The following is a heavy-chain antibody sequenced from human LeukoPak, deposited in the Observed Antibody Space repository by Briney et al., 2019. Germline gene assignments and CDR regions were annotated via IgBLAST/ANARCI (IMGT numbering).Heavy chain of an antibody. CDR3: ASSSGWYEDAFDI. V-gene: IGHV3-48*03. D-gene: IGHD6-19*01. CDR1: GFTFSSYE. Sequence: SGGSLRLSCAASGFTFSSYEMNWVRQAPGKALEWVSYISSSGSTIYYADSVKGRFTISRDNAKNSLYLQMNSLRAEDTAVYYCASSSGWYEDAFDIWGQGTMVTVSS. J-gene: IGHJ3*02. CDR2: ISSSGSTI.